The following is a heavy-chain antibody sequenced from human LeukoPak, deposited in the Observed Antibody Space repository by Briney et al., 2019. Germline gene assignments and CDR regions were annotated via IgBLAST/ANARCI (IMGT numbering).Heavy chain of an antibody. Sequence: ASVKVSCKVSGYTITELSMHWVRQAPGKGLEWMGGFDLGDGETIFAQKFQGRVTMTEDTSTDTAYMELRSLTSEDTAVYYCAAGDPWHLLDYWGQGTLVTVSS. CDR1: GYTITELS. V-gene: IGHV1-24*01. D-gene: IGHD5-12*01. J-gene: IGHJ4*02. CDR2: FDLGDGET. CDR3: AAGDPWHLLDY.